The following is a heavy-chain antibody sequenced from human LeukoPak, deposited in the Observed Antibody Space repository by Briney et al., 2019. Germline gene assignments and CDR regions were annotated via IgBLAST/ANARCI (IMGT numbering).Heavy chain of an antibody. CDR2: ISSSSIYI. CDR3: AREGFAAASDI. V-gene: IGHV3-21*01. Sequence: GGSLRLSCAASGFTFSSYTMNWVRQAPGKGLEWVSSISSSSIYIYYADSVKGRFTISRDNAKNSMYLQMNSLRAEDTAVYYCAREGFAAASDIWGQGTMVTVSS. CDR1: GFTFSSYT. D-gene: IGHD2-15*01. J-gene: IGHJ3*02.